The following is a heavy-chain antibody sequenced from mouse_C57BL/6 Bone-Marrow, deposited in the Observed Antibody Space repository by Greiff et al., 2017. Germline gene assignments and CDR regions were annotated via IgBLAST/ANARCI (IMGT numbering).Heavy chain of an antibody. CDR2: INPYNGGT. CDR1: GYTFTDYY. D-gene: IGHD3-3*01. CDR3: ATELSYFDY. V-gene: IGHV1-19*01. J-gene: IGHJ2*01. Sequence: EVQLQQSGPVLVKPGASVKMSCKASGYTFTDYYMNWVKQSHGKSLEWIGVINPYNGGTSYNQKFKGKATLTVDKSSSTACMELNSLTSEDSAVYYCATELSYFDYWGQGTTLTVSS.